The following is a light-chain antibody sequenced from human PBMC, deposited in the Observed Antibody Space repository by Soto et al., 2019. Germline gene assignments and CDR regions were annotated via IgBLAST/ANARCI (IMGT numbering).Light chain of an antibody. CDR1: QDIDRW. J-gene: IGKJ2*01. CDR2: TAS. CDR3: LQSDTFPYT. V-gene: IGKV1D-12*01. Sequence: DIQMTQSPSSVSASVGDRVIISCRASQDIDRWLAWFQHIPGKAPKLLISTASSLQSGVPSRFSGSGSGTDFTLTIASLQFEDFATYYCLQSDTFPYTFGLGTKLEIK.